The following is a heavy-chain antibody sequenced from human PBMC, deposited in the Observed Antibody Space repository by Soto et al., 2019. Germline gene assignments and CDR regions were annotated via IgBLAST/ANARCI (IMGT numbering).Heavy chain of an antibody. CDR3: ARDMYDYIWGSYRFSAFDI. Sequence: SQTLSLTCAISGDSVSSNSAAWNWIRQSPSRGLKWLGRTYYRSKWYNDYAVSVKSRITINPDTSKSQFSLQLNSVTPEDTAVYYCARDMYDYIWGSYRFSAFDIWGQGTMVTVSS. CDR2: TYYRSKWYN. CDR1: GDSVSSNSAA. V-gene: IGHV6-1*01. J-gene: IGHJ3*02. D-gene: IGHD3-16*02.